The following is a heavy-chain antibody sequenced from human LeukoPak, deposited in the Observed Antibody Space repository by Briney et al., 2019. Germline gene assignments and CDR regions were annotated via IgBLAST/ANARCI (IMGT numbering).Heavy chain of an antibody. V-gene: IGHV4-59*01. CDR1: GGSISSYY. CDR3: ARGKDDSYFDY. Sequence: KPSETLSLTCTVSGGSISSYYWSWIRQPPGKGLEWIGYIYYSGSTNYNPSLKSRVTISVDTSKNQFSLKLSSVTAADTAVYYCARGKDDSYFDYWGQGTLVTVSP. J-gene: IGHJ4*02. CDR2: IYYSGST. D-gene: IGHD3-3*01.